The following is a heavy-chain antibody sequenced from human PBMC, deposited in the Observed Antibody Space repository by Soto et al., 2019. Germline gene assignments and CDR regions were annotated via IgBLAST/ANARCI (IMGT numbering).Heavy chain of an antibody. CDR2: IYNSGTT. V-gene: IGHV4-31*02. Sequence: SETLSLTWTVSGGSITRGGYYWSWIRQHPGKGLEWIGYIYNSGTTYYNPSLKSRVTISVDTSKNQFSLKLTSVTAADTAVYYCARDPAPWGQGTLVTV. CDR1: GGSITRGGYY. J-gene: IGHJ5*02. CDR3: ARDPAP.